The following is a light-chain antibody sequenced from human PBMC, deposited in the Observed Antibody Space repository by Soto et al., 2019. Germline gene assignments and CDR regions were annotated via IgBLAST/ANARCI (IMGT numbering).Light chain of an antibody. J-gene: IGKJ1*01. CDR1: QIVSSN. CDR2: GAS. CDR3: QQYNNWPKT. V-gene: IGKV3-15*01. Sequence: EIVMTQSPATLSVSPGERATLSCRAGQIVSSNLAWYQQKPGQVPRLLIYGASTRATGIPARFSGSGSGTEFTLTISSLQSEDFAVYYCQQYNNWPKTFGQGTKVDIK.